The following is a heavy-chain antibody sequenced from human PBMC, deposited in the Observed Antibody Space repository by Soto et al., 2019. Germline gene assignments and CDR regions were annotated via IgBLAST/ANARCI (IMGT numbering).Heavy chain of an antibody. J-gene: IGHJ6*02. D-gene: IGHD3-3*01. CDR2: IYYSGST. CDR1: GGSISSYY. V-gene: IGHV4-59*01. CDR3: ARVRVDFWSGPSPYYYYGMDV. Sequence: SETLSLTCTVSGGSISSYYWSWIRPPPGKGLEWIGYIYYSGSTNYNPSLKSRVTISVDTSKNQFSLKLSSVTAADTAVYYCARVRVDFWSGPSPYYYYGMDVWGQGTTVTVSS.